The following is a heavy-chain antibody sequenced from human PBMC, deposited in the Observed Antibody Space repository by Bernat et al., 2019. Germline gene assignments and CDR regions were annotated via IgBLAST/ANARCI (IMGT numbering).Heavy chain of an antibody. CDR3: ARVARIYNYYRDV. Sequence: VQLVESGGGLVQPGGSLRLSCAVSGFAFSNYWMSWVRQAPGKGLEWVANIRQDGSETYYVDSMRGRFTISRDNAKNSLYLQMNTLRAEDTAVYYCARVARIYNYYRDVWGKGTTVTVSS. J-gene: IGHJ6*03. CDR1: GFAFSNYW. D-gene: IGHD2/OR15-2a*01. CDR2: IRQDGSET. V-gene: IGHV3-7*03.